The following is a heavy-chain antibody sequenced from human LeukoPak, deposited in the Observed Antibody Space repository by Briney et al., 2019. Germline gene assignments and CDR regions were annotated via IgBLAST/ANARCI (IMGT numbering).Heavy chain of an antibody. CDR3: TRYYIEGRCFDY. D-gene: IGHD3-10*01. CDR2: MNPNSGNT. J-gene: IGHJ4*02. V-gene: IGHV1-8*01. Sequence: RAAVKVSCKASGYTFTSYDINWVRQATGQGLEWMGWMNPNSGNTGYAQKFQGRVTMTRDTSIRTAYMELSRLRSDDTAMYYCTRYYIEGRCFDYWGQGTLVTVSS. CDR1: GYTFTSYD.